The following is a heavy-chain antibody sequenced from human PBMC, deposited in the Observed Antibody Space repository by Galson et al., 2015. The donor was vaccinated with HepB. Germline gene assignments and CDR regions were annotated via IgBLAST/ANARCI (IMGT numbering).Heavy chain of an antibody. CDR2: ISSTNIYT. CDR3: ARGRGYCSSTDCYGNFDF. Sequence: SLRLSCAASGFTFSNYFMTWIRQAPGKGLEWVSHISSTNIYTYYADSVKGRFTISRDNAKDSLHLQMNSLRAEDTAVYYCARGRGYCSSTDCYGNFDFWGRGTLVTVSS. J-gene: IGHJ4*02. CDR1: GFTFSNYF. D-gene: IGHD2-2*01. V-gene: IGHV3-11*03.